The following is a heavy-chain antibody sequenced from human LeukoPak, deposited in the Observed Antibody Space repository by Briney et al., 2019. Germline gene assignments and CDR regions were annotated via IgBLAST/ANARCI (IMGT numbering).Heavy chain of an antibody. J-gene: IGHJ6*04. V-gene: IGHV3-21*01. D-gene: IGHD3-16*01. CDR3: ARTMGGYGMDV. CDR2: ISSSSSYI. Sequence: PGGSLRLSCAASGFTFSSYSMICVRHAPGKGLVCVSSISSSSSYIHYADSVKGRFTITRDNAKNSLYLQMNRLRAEDTAVYYCARTMGGYGMDVWGKGTTVTVSS. CDR1: GFTFSSYS.